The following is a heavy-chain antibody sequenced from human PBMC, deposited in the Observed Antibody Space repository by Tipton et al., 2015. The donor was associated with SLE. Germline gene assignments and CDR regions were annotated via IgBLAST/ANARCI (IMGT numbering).Heavy chain of an antibody. CDR3: TRVESTSWAFDV. J-gene: IGHJ3*01. Sequence: SLRLSCAASGFTFSSHWMHWVRQAPGKGPVWVSRINSDGSTTNYADPVKGRFTISRDNAKSTLYLQMNSLRAEDTAVYYCTRVESTSWAFDVWGQGTIVTVSS. V-gene: IGHV3-74*01. CDR1: GFTFSSHW. D-gene: IGHD2/OR15-2a*01. CDR2: INSDGSTT.